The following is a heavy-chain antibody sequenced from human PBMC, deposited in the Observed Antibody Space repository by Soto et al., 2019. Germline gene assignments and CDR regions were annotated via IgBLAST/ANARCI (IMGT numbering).Heavy chain of an antibody. Sequence: EVQLVQSGAELKKPGESLRISCQGSGYNFSTFWISWARQLPGKGLEWMGRINPSASYPVDSPSFQGQVTLSSAKSVNTAYRQWSSLKATAPATFSWARHFCSGTSCYKDYCHGMDAWGQGTAVTVSS. J-gene: IGHJ6*02. CDR3: ARHFCSGTSCYKDYCHGMDA. D-gene: IGHD2-2*02. V-gene: IGHV5-10-1*03. CDR1: GYNFSTFW. CDR2: INPSASYP.